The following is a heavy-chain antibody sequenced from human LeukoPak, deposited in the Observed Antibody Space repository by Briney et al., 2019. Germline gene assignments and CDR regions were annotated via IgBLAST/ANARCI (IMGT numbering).Heavy chain of an antibody. CDR1: GFTFSSYG. CDR3: AKDLALSAFYLPTDYFDY. V-gene: IGHV3-30*18. Sequence: GSLRLSCAASGFTFSSYGMHWVRQAPGKGLEWVAVISYDGSNKYYADSVKGRFTISRDNSKNTLYLQMNSLRAEDTAVYYCAKDLALSAFYLPTDYFDYWGQGTLVTVSS. J-gene: IGHJ4*02. D-gene: IGHD3-3*02. CDR2: ISYDGSNK.